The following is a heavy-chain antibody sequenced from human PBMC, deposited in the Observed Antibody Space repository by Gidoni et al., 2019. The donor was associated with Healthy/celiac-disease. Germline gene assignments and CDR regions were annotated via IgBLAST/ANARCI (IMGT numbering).Heavy chain of an antibody. D-gene: IGHD2-15*01. J-gene: IGHJ5*02. CDR2: IYYSGST. CDR1: GGSISSSSYY. CDR3: ARGGDIVVVSDWFDP. Sequence: QLQLQESGPGLVKPSETLSLTCTVSGGSISSSSYYWGWIRQPPGKGLEWIGSIYYSGSTYYNPSLKSRVTISVDTSKNQFSLKLSSVTAADTAVYYCARGGDIVVVSDWFDPWGQGTLVTVSS. V-gene: IGHV4-39*07.